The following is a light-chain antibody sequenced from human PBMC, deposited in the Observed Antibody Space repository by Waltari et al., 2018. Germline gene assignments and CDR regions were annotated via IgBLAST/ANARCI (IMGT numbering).Light chain of an antibody. CDR2: DVT. J-gene: IGLJ3*02. CDR1: SSDVGGYND. CDR3: CSYGGSSWV. Sequence: QSALTQPRPVSGSPGQPVTISCTGTSSDVGGYNDVSWYQHLPGKAPKLIIYDVTKWPSGVPDRFSGSKSGNTASLTISGLLGEDEADYYCCSYGGSSWVFGGGTKLTVL. V-gene: IGLV2-11*01.